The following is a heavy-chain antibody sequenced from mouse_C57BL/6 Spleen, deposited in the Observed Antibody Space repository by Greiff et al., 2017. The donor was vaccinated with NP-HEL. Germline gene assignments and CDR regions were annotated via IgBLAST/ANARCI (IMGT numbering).Heavy chain of an antibody. CDR1: EYEFPSHD. V-gene: IGHV5-2*01. D-gene: IGHD1-1*01. CDR2: INSDGGST. J-gene: IGHJ1*03. CDR3: ARRGSNHWYFDV. Sequence: EVQVVESGGGLVQPGESLKLSCESNEYEFPSHDMSWVRQTPEQRLELVAAINSDGGSTYYPDTMERRFIISRDNTKKTLYLQMSSLRSEDTALYYCARRGSNHWYFDVWGTGTTVTVSS.